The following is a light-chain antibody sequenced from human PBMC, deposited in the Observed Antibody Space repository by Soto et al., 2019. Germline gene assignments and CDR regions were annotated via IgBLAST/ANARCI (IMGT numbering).Light chain of an antibody. V-gene: IGLV1-44*01. J-gene: IGLJ3*02. CDR3: AAWEDSLNGWV. CDR2: SNN. CDR1: SSNIGSNT. Sequence: QPVLTQPPSASGTPGQRVTISCSGSSSNIGSNTVNWYQQLPGTAPKLLIYSNNQRHSGVPDRFSGSKSGTSASRAISGLQSEDEADYYCAAWEDSLNGWVFGGGTKLTVL.